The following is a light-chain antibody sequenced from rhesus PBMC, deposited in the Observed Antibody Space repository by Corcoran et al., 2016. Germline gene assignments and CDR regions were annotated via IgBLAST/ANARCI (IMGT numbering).Light chain of an antibody. J-gene: IGKJ4*01. CDR3: QQYNSLPLT. Sequence: DIQMTQSPSSLSASIGDRVTITCRASQGISSHLNWYQQKPGKTPQVLIYYAYRLESGVPSRFSGSGYGTEFTLTISSLQPDDFATYYCQQYNSLPLTFGGGTKVELK. V-gene: IGKV1-32*01. CDR1: QGISSH. CDR2: YAY.